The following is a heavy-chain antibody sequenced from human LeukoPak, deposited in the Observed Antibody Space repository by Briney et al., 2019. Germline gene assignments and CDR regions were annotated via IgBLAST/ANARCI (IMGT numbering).Heavy chain of an antibody. Sequence: GGSLRLSCAASGFTFSSYAMSWVRQAPGKGLKWVSSISGSGASTYYADSVKGRFTISRDNSKNTLYLQMNSLRAEDTAVYYCAKDNGHNWNDGVDYWGQGTLVTVSS. J-gene: IGHJ4*02. D-gene: IGHD1-1*01. CDR1: GFTFSSYA. CDR3: AKDNGHNWNDGVDY. V-gene: IGHV3-23*01. CDR2: ISGSGAST.